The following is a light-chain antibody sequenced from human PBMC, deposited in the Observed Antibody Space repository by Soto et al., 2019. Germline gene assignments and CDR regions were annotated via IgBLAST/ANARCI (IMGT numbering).Light chain of an antibody. CDR2: GAS. J-gene: IGKJ1*01. V-gene: IGKV3-15*01. CDR3: QQYFEWPPMT. Sequence: VMTQSPATLSVSRGERAARSCRASETVATNLAWYQQKPGQAPRLLISGASTRAAGISDRFRGSGSGTEFTLTISSLRSEDSAIYYCQQYFEWPPMTFWQGTKA. CDR1: ETVATN.